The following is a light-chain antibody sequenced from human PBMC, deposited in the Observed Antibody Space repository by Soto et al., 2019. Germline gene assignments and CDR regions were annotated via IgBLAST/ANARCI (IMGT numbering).Light chain of an antibody. CDR1: QRVGGG. CDR3: LQYFAYPFT. Sequence: DIQMTQSPSTLSASVGDRVTITCRASQRVGGGLVWYQQKPGKAPTILIYGGSSLESGVPSRFSGSGSGAEVTLTIDSLQPDDFATYYCLQYFAYPFTFGGGTKVEIK. CDR2: GGS. J-gene: IGKJ4*01. V-gene: IGKV1-5*03.